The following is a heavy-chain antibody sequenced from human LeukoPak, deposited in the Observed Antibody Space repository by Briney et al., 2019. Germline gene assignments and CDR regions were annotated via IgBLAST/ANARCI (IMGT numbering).Heavy chain of an antibody. CDR2: IGTAGDT. Sequence: GGSLRLSCAASGFTFSSYDMHWVRQATGKGLEWVSAIGTAGDTYYPGSVKGRFTISRENAKNSLYLQMNSLRAGDTAVYYCARGEGYCSSTSCHFDYWGQGTLVTVSS. CDR3: ARGEGYCSSTSCHFDY. J-gene: IGHJ4*02. D-gene: IGHD2-2*01. V-gene: IGHV3-13*01. CDR1: GFTFSSYD.